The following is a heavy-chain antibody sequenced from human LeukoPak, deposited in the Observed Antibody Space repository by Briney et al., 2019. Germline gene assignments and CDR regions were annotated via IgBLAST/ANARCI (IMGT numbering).Heavy chain of an antibody. D-gene: IGHD4-17*01. Sequence: TLSLTCTVSGGSISSGGYYWSWIRQHPGKGLEWIGYIYYSGSTYYNPSLKSRVTISVDTSKNQFSLKLSPVTAADTAVYYCARDYGDYEWAFDIWGQGTMVTVSS. J-gene: IGHJ3*02. V-gene: IGHV4-31*03. CDR3: ARDYGDYEWAFDI. CDR2: IYYSGST. CDR1: GGSISSGGYY.